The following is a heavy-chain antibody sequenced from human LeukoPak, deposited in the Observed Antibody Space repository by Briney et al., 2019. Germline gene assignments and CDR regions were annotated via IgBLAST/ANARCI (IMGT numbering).Heavy chain of an antibody. V-gene: IGHV3-74*01. J-gene: IGHJ4*02. D-gene: IGHD3-10*01. Sequence: PGGSLRLSCSASGFTFTNHWMHWVRQVPGKGLVWVSRIRPDGVETNHADSVKGRFTTSRDNAKNILYLQMNSPGVEDTAVYLCGRDALLGSGSIDYWGQGVLVTVSS. CDR2: IRPDGVET. CDR1: GFTFTNHW. CDR3: GRDALLGSGSIDY.